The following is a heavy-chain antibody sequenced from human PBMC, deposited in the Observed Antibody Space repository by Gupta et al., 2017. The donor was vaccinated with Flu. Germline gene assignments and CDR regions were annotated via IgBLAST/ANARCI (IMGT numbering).Heavy chain of an antibody. J-gene: IGHJ4*02. CDR3: VRQADVEVLDY. V-gene: IGHV4-39*01. CDR1: SIRWSAHY. Sequence: SIRWSAHYWAWVRQPPGKGLEWIGSKFYNGSAYDNPSLKSRVTISVETSKNQFSLKLRYVTAADTAVYYWVRQADVEVLDYWAQGTLVQVS. CDR2: KFYNGSA.